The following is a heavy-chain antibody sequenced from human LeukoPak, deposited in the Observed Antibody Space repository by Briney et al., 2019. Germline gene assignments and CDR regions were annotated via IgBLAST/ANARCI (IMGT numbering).Heavy chain of an antibody. Sequence: GASVKVSFKGSGYTFTGYYLHRVRQGPGQGVDWMGWINPNSGGTTYAQNFKGRVTMTWDTSISTAYMELSRLRSDDTAVYYCAREWELLRKYLYHWGQGTLVTVSS. CDR1: GYTFTGYY. D-gene: IGHD1-26*01. J-gene: IGHJ1*01. V-gene: IGHV1-2*02. CDR3: AREWELLRKYLYH. CDR2: INPNSGGT.